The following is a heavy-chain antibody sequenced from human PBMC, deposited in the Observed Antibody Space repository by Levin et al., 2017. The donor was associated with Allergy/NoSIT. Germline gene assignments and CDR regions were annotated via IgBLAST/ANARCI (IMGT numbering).Heavy chain of an antibody. V-gene: IGHV1-69*01. CDR3: GRSEGLLKPFDD. CDR1: GGTFSSYV. CDR2: ILPILNTE. J-gene: IGHJ4*02. D-gene: IGHD3-10*01. Sequence: PGESLKISCKASGGTFSSYVFTWVRQAPGQGLEWLGGILPILNTENYAQNFQGRVTITADESTSTAYIDLTSLTSEDTAIYYCGRSEGLLKPFDDWGQGTLVTVSS.